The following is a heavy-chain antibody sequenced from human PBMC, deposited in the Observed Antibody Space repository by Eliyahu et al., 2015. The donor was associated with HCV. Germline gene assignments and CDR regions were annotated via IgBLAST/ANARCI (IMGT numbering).Heavy chain of an antibody. Sequence: QVHLKESGPGLVKPSETLPLTCAVXNYSXXSGYYWGWIRQSPGRGLEWIGSIYQSGSTYYNPSLKSRVTISVDTSKNQVSLRLSSVTAADSAVYYCVRDSNFWSGYPTGPYYWGQGTLVTVSS. CDR3: VRDSNFWSGYPTGPYY. CDR1: NYSXXSGYY. V-gene: IGHV4-38-2*02. D-gene: IGHD3-3*01. J-gene: IGHJ4*02. CDR2: IYQSGST.